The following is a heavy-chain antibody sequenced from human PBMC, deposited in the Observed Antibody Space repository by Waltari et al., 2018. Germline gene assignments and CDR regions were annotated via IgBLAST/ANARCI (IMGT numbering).Heavy chain of an antibody. D-gene: IGHD4-17*01. CDR2: IHHNGNT. CDR3: ARRGVTMVRPGHNWFDP. CDR1: GGPISSGGYS. Sequence: LQLQESGSGLVESSQTLSLTCTVSGGPISSGGYSWSWIRQQPGKGLEWIGYIHHNGNTVYNPYLRRRVTRTLERWKSRFSLEVRSVTAADTAVYFCARRGVTMVRPGHNWFDPWGQGTLVTVSS. V-gene: IGHV4-30-2*01. J-gene: IGHJ5*02.